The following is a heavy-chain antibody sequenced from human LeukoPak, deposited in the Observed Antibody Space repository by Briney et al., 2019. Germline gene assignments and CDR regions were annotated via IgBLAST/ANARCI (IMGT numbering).Heavy chain of an antibody. J-gene: IGHJ4*02. CDR1: GFIFSSYS. CDR3: AKDFRIGYSAHFDY. CDR2: ITGSGGNT. V-gene: IGHV3-23*01. Sequence: PGGSLRLSCAASGFIFSSYSMSWVRQAPGKGLEWVSVITGSGGNTYYADSVKGRFTISKDNSKNTVYLQMSSLRVDDTAVYYCAKDFRIGYSAHFDYWGQGALVTVSS. D-gene: IGHD2-21*01.